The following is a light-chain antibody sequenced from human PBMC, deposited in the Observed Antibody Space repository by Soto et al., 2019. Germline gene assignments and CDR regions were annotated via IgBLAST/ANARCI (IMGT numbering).Light chain of an antibody. CDR2: DVS. Sequence: LTQPASVSVSPGQSITISCTGTSSDDGGYNYVSWYQQHPGKAPKFMIYDVSNRPSGVSNRFSGSKSGNTASLTISGLQAEDEADYYCCSYTTSNTRQIVFGTGTKVTVL. V-gene: IGLV2-14*01. J-gene: IGLJ1*01. CDR3: CSYTTSNTRQIV. CDR1: SSDDGGYNY.